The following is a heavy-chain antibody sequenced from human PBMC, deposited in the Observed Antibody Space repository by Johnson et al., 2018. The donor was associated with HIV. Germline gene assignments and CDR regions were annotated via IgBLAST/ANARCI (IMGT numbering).Heavy chain of an antibody. D-gene: IGHD2-2*01. J-gene: IGHJ3*02. CDR2: IRYDGSNK. CDR3: AGKEAIDEAFDI. CDR1: GFTFSSYG. Sequence: QVQLVESGGGVVQPGGSLRLSCAASGFTFSSYGMHWVRQAPGKGLEGVAFIRYDGSNKYYADSVKGRFTISRDKSKNTLYLQMNSLRAEDTAVYYCAGKEAIDEAFDIWGQGTMVTVSS. V-gene: IGHV3-30*02.